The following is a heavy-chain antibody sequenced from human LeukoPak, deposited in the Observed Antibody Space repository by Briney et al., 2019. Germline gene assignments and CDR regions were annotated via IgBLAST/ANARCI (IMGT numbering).Heavy chain of an antibody. CDR1: GYTFTDYY. J-gene: IGHJ4*02. CDR2: VIPSSGGT. V-gene: IGHV1-2*02. D-gene: IGHD2/OR15-2a*01. Sequence: ASVKVSCKASGYTFTDYYMHWVRQAPGQGLEWMGWVIPSSGGTTYAEKFQYRVAMTRDTSISTAYMELTRLTSDDTAVYYCAPFNHDQNMFDQWGQGTLVTVSS. CDR3: APFNHDQNMFDQ.